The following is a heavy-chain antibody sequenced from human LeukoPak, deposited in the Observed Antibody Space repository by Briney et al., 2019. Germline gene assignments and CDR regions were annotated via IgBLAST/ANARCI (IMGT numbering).Heavy chain of an antibody. CDR2: IQSSGST. D-gene: IGHD6-19*01. J-gene: IGHJ4*02. CDR3: ARDGGSGWYNY. Sequence: SETLSLTCTVSGGSTRSYYWNWIRQPAGKGLEWIGRIQSSGSTNYNPSLKSRVTMSIDTSKNQFSLKLSSVTAADTAVYYCARDGGSGWYNYWGQGTLVTVSS. CDR1: GGSTRSYY. V-gene: IGHV4-4*07.